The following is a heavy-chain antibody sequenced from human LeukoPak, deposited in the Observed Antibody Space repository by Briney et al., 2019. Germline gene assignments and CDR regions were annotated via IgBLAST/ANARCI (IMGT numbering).Heavy chain of an antibody. D-gene: IGHD3-22*01. V-gene: IGHV3-48*02. Sequence: GGSLRLSCAASGFTFSSYSLNWVRQAPGKGLEWLSHISSSSIYYTDSVKGRFTISRDNAKNSVYLQMNSLRAEDTAVFYCAKRTFYYDSSGMDVWGHGTTVTVSS. CDR3: AKRTFYYDSSGMDV. CDR2: ISSSSI. J-gene: IGHJ6*02. CDR1: GFTFSSYS.